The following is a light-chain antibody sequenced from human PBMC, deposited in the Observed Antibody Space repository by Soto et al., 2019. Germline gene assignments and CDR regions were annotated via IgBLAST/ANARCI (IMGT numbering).Light chain of an antibody. J-gene: IGLJ3*02. CDR2: DVS. CDR3: SSYTTTIRV. V-gene: IGLV2-14*01. Sequence: QSALTQPASVSGSPGQSITISCTGTSSDVGGYNYVSWYQQHPGKAPKLMIYDVSNRPSGVSIRFSGSKSGNTASLTISGLQAEDEADYYCSSYTTTIRVFCGGTKLTVL. CDR1: SSDVGGYNY.